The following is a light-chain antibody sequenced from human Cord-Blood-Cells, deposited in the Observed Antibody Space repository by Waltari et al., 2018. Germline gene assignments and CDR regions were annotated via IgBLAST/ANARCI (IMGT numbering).Light chain of an antibody. V-gene: IGLV2-23*01. Sequence: QSAMTQPASVSGSPGQSITISCTGTSSDVGSYNLASWYQQHPGKAPNLMIYEGSKRPSGVSNRFSGSKSGNTASLTISGLQAEDEADYYCCSYAGSSTWVFGGGTKLTV. CDR3: CSYAGSSTWV. CDR1: SSDVGSYNL. J-gene: IGLJ3*02. CDR2: EGS.